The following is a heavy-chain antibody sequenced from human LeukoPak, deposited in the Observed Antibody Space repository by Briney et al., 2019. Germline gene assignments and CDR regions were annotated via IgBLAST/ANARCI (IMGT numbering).Heavy chain of an antibody. CDR2: IYYSGST. D-gene: IGHD6-19*01. CDR1: GGSISSGGYY. V-gene: IGHV4-31*03. J-gene: IGHJ4*02. CDR3: ARELAGRDRSHPFDY. Sequence: SQTLSLTCTVSGGSISSGGYYWSWIRQHPGKGLEWIGYIYYSGSTYYNPSLKSRVTISVDTSKNQFSLKLSSVTAADAAVCYCARELAGRDRSHPFDYWGQGTLVTVSS.